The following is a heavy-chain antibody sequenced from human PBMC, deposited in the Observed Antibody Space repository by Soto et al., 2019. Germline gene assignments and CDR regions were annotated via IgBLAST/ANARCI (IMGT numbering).Heavy chain of an antibody. CDR2: IYYSGST. V-gene: IGHV4-59*01. CDR1: GGSISSYY. CDR3: ARAGGDSYEFDY. J-gene: IGHJ4*02. D-gene: IGHD5-18*01. Sequence: SETLSLTCTVSGGSISSYYWSWIRQPPGKGLEWIGYIYYSGSTNYNPSLKSRVTISVDTSKNQFSLKLSSVTAADTAVYYCARAGGDSYEFDYWGQGTLVNVSS.